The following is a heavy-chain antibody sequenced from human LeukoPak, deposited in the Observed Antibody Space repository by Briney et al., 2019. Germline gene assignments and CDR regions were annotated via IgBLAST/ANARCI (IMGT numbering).Heavy chain of an antibody. CDR2: ISSSSSYI. CDR3: AREIGPQDY. D-gene: IGHD3-22*01. V-gene: IGHV3-21*06. Sequence: GGSLRLPCAASGFTFSGYTMNWVRQAPGKGLEWVSSISSSSSYIYYADSVRGRFTISRDNAKNSLYLQMNSLRTEDTAVYYCAREIGPQDYWGQGTLVTVSS. J-gene: IGHJ4*02. CDR1: GFTFSGYT.